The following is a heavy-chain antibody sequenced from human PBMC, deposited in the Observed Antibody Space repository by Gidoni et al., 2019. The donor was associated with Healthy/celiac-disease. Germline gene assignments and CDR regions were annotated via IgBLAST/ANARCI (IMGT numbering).Heavy chain of an antibody. CDR2: IKQDGSEK. CDR1: GFTFSSYW. J-gene: IGHJ6*02. CDR3: ARDLRVTTNYYYYYGMDV. Sequence: EVQLVESGGGLVQPGGSLRLSCAAPGFTFSSYWMSWVRQAPGKGLEWVANIKQDGSEKYYVDSVKGRFTISRDNAKNSLYLQMNSLRAEDTAVYYCARDLRVTTNYYYYYGMDVWGQGTTVTVSS. V-gene: IGHV3-7*01. D-gene: IGHD4-17*01.